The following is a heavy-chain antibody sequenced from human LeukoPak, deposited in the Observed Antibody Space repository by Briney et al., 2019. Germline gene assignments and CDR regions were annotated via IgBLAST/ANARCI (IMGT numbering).Heavy chain of an antibody. V-gene: IGHV4-31*03. D-gene: IGHD5-18*01. CDR2: IYYSGST. J-gene: IGHJ4*02. CDR1: GGSISSGGYY. CDR3: ARGQYSYGNPFDY. Sequence: SQTLSLTCTVSGGSISSGGYYWSWIRQHPGKGLEWIGYIYYSGSTYYNPSLKSRVTISVDTSKNQFSLKLSSVTAADTAVYYCARGQYSYGNPFDYWDQGTLVTVSS.